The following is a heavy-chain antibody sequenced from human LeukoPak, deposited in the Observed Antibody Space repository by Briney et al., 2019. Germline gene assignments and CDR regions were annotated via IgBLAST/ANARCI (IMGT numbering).Heavy chain of an antibody. V-gene: IGHV3-21*01. CDR1: GFAFSTYD. J-gene: IGHJ6*03. D-gene: IGHD1-26*01. Sequence: PGGSLRLSCTASGFAFSTYDMNWVRQAPGKGLEWVSSISGGSTYIYYIDSVKGRFTISRDNAKNSLYLQMESLSAEDTAVYYCARESGIMAGDYYYYYMDVWGIGTTVTVSS. CDR3: ARESGIMAGDYYYYYMDV. CDR2: ISGGSTYI.